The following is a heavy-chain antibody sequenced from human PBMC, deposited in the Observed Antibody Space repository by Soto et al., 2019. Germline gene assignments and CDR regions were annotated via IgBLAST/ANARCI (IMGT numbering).Heavy chain of an antibody. V-gene: IGHV3-33*01. J-gene: IGHJ4*02. CDR3: TREHGNWLIFDY. CDR2: IWNDGSNK. CDR1: GFSFSSYV. D-gene: IGHD1-1*01. Sequence: PGGSLRLSCAASGFSFSSYVMHWVRQAPGKGLEWVAVIWNDGSNKYYADSVKGRFTISRDNSKNTLYLQMNSLRAEDTAVYYCTREHGNWLIFDYWGQGTLVTVSS.